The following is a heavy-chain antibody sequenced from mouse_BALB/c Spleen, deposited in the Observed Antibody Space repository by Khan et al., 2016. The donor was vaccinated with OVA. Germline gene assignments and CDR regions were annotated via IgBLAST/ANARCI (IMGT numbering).Heavy chain of an antibody. V-gene: IGHV1-5*01. D-gene: IGHD4-1*01. J-gene: IGHJ3*01. CDR3: TRRSWDVAWFAY. Sequence: VQLKQSGTVLARPGASVKMSCKASGYTFTSYWMHWVKQRPGQGLEWIGDIYPGNTDTNYNQKFKGKAKLTAVTSTSTAYMELYSLTNEDSAVYYCTRRSWDVAWFAYWGQGTLVTVSA. CDR2: IYPGNTDT. CDR1: GYTFTSYW.